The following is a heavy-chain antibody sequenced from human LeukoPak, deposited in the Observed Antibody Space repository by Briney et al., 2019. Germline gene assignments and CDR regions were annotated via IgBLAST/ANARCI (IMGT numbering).Heavy chain of an antibody. CDR1: GGTFSSYA. J-gene: IGHJ2*01. V-gene: IGHV1-69*04. D-gene: IGHD5-24*01. CDR2: IIPILGIA. CDR3: ARSVEMATKSGYFDL. Sequence: SVKVSCKASGGTFSSYAISWVRQAPGQGLEWMGRIIPILGIANYAQKFQGRVTITADKSTSTAYMELSSLRSEDTAVYYCARSVEMATKSGYFDLWGRGTLVTVSS.